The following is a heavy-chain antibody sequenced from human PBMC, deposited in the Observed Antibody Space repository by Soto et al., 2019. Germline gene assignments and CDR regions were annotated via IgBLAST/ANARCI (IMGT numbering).Heavy chain of an antibody. CDR1: GYTLTELS. V-gene: IGHV1-24*01. CDR2: FDPEDGET. J-gene: IGHJ4*02. CDR3: ATGTICTNGVCGDY. Sequence: ASVKVSCKVCGYTLTELSMHWVRQAPGKGLEWMGGFDPEDGETIYAQKFQGRVTMTEDTSTDTAYMELSSLRSEDTAVYYCATGTICTNGVCGDYWGQGTLVTVSS. D-gene: IGHD2-8*01.